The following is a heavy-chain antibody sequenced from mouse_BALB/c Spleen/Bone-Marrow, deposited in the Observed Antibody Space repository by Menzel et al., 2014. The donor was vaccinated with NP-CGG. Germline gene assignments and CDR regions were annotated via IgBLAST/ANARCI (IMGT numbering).Heavy chain of an antibody. CDR3: ARGGANVDY. CDR2: IDISDSYT. Sequence: QVQLKESGAELVMPGASVKMSCKASGHTFAGHWMHWVKQRPGQVLEWIGAIDISDSYTTYNQKFKGKATLTVDESSSTAYMQLSRLTSEDSAVYYCARGGANVDYWGQGTTLTVSS. J-gene: IGHJ2*01. CDR1: GHTFAGHW. V-gene: IGHV1-69*01.